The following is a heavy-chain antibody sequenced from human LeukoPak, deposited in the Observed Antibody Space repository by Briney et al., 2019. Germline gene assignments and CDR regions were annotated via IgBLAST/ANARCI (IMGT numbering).Heavy chain of an antibody. J-gene: IGHJ4*02. V-gene: IGHV3-33*01. CDR2: IWYDGSNK. D-gene: IGHD5-12*01. CDR1: GFTFSSYG. CDR3: ARELSGYDTLYLDY. Sequence: GGSLRLSCAASGFTFSSYGMHWVRQAPGKGLEWVGVIWYDGSNKYYADSVKGRFTISRDNSKNTLYLQMNSLRAEDTAVYYCARELSGYDTLYLDYWGQGTLVTVSS.